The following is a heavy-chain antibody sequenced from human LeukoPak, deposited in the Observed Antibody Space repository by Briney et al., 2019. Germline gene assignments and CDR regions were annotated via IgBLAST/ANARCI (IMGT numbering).Heavy chain of an antibody. CDR2: IRSKAYGGTT. CDR3: TRGSDTIFGVARDGFDY. V-gene: IGHV3-49*03. CDR1: GFTFGDYA. J-gene: IGHJ4*02. Sequence: GGSLRLSCTASGFTFGDYAMSWFRQAPGKGLEWVGFIRSKAYGGTTEYAASVKGRFTISRDDSESIAYLQMNSLKIEDTAVYYCTRGSDTIFGVARDGFDYWGQGTVVTVSS. D-gene: IGHD3-3*01.